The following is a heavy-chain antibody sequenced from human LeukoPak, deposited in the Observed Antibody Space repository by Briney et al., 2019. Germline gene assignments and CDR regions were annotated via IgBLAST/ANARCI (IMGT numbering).Heavy chain of an antibody. CDR1: GGSISSSSYY. CDR3: ASDRIEVDAFDI. Sequence: KPSETLSLTCTVSGGSISSSSYYWGWIRQPPGKGLEWIGSIYYSGSTYYNLSLKSRVTISVDTSKNQFSLKLSSVTAADTAVYYCASDRIEVDAFDIWGQGTMVTVSS. CDR2: IYYSGST. V-gene: IGHV4-39*07. J-gene: IGHJ3*02. D-gene: IGHD2-15*01.